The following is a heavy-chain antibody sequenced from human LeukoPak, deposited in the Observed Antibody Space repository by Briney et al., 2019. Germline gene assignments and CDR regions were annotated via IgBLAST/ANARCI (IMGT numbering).Heavy chain of an antibody. J-gene: IGHJ4*02. CDR2: INPNSGGT. CDR1: GYTFTSYD. Sequence: ASVKVSCKASGYTFTSYDINWVRQATGQGLEWMGWINPNSGGTNYAQKFQGWVTMTRDTSISTAYMELSRLRSDDTAVYYCARDYSSGWGYYYLDYWGQGTLVTVSS. D-gene: IGHD6-19*01. CDR3: ARDYSSGWGYYYLDY. V-gene: IGHV1-2*04.